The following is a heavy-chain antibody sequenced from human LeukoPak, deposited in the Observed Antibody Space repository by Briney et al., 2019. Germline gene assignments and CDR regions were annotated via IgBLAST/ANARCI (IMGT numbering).Heavy chain of an antibody. CDR2: IKQDGSEK. D-gene: IGHD5-18*01. CDR1: GFTFSSYW. J-gene: IGHJ6*03. V-gene: IGHV3-7*01. Sequence: GGSLRLSCAASGFTFSSYWMSWVRQAPGKGLEWVANIKQDGSEKYYVDSVKGRFTISRDNAKNSLFLQMNSLRADDTAVYYCARISYSYGKKAQYYYSYYCMDVWGKGTTVTVSS. CDR3: ARISYSYGKKAQYYYSYYCMDV.